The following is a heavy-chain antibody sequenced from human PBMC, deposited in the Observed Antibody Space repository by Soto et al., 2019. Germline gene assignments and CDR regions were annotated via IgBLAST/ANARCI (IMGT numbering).Heavy chain of an antibody. Sequence: PGGSLRLSGGASGFTFISYNMAWVGQAPGKGREGVAAISGSGERNYARSVKGRFTISRDNSKNTLYLQMNSLRADDTAVYYFAREVPFGEIIFIDYWGQGVLVTVSS. V-gene: IGHV3-23*01. J-gene: IGHJ4*02. CDR1: GFTFISYN. D-gene: IGHD3-9*01. CDR2: ISGSGER. CDR3: AREVPFGEIIFIDY.